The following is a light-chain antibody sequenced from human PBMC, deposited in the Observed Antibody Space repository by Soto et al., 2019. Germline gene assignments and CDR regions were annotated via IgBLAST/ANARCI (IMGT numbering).Light chain of an antibody. Sequence: QSALTQPASVSGSPGQSITISCTGTSSDVGSYNLVSWYQQHPGKAPKLMIYEGSKRPSGVSNRFSGSKSGNTASLTISGLQAEDEADYYCCSYAGRSTFEVFGGGTQLTVL. CDR1: SSDVGSYNL. J-gene: IGLJ3*02. CDR3: CSYAGRSTFEV. CDR2: EGS. V-gene: IGLV2-23*03.